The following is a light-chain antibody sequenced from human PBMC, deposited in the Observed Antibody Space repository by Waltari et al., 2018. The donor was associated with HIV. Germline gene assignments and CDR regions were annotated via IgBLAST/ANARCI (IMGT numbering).Light chain of an antibody. CDR2: DVS. CDR1: SSDVGGYNY. J-gene: IGLJ1*01. Sequence: QSALTQPASVSGSPGQSIPISCTGPSSDVGGYNYVSWYQQHTGKAPKLMIYDVSNRPSGVSNRFSGSKSGNTASLTISGLQAEDEADYYCSSYTSSSSYVFGTGTKVTVL. CDR3: SSYTSSSSYV. V-gene: IGLV2-14*01.